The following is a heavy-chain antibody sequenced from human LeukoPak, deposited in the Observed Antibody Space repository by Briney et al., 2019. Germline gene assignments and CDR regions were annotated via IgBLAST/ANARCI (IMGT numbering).Heavy chain of an antibody. J-gene: IGHJ5*02. CDR3: AREGGLIVMAQGRNWLDP. Sequence: ASVKVSCKASGYTFTGYYMHWVRQAPGQGLEWMGWINPNSGGTNYAHKFRGRVTLTRDTSISVAYMELTGLKSDDTAVYYCAREGGLIVMAQGRNWLDPWGQGTLVTVSS. V-gene: IGHV1-2*07. CDR2: INPNSGGT. D-gene: IGHD3-16*02. CDR1: GYTFTGYY.